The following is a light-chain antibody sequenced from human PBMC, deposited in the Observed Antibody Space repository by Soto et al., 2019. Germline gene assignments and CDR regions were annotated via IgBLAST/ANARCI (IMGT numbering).Light chain of an antibody. V-gene: IGKV3-20*01. Sequence: EIVLTQSPCTLSLSPGERATLSSRASQSVSSNYLAWYQQKPGQAPRPLIYGASSRATGIPDRFSGSGAGTDFTLTISRLESVDFAVDYCQQYGSSPWTFGQGTKVEIK. CDR3: QQYGSSPWT. CDR1: QSVSSNY. CDR2: GAS. J-gene: IGKJ1*01.